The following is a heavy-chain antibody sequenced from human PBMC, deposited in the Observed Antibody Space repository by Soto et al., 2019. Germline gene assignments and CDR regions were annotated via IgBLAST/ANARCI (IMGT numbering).Heavy chain of an antibody. J-gene: IGHJ4*01. CDR1: GFTFSNYA. CDR2: ISYDGNNR. D-gene: IGHD2-15*01. Sequence: VGSLRLSCVASGFTFSNYAMHWVRQAPGKGLEWVAVISYDGNNRYYADFAKGRFTVSRDNSKNTLFVELSSLRAADTAFYFCTRDRFPFTWLKFQDFENWGHGTLVTVSS. V-gene: IGHV3-30-3*01. CDR3: TRDRFPFTWLKFQDFEN.